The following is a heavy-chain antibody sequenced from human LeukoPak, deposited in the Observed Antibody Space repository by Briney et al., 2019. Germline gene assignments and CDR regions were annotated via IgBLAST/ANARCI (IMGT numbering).Heavy chain of an antibody. CDR3: AKKQGGNYPLDY. D-gene: IGHD3-3*01. Sequence: PGGSLRLSCAASGFTFSSYAMGWVRQAPGKGLDWISVISGGGSTIYYADSVKGRFIISGDNSKNTQYLQMYNPRAKATAVYYCAKKQGGNYPLDYWGQGTLVTVSS. CDR1: GFTFSSYA. CDR2: ISGGGSTI. J-gene: IGHJ4*02. V-gene: IGHV3-23*01.